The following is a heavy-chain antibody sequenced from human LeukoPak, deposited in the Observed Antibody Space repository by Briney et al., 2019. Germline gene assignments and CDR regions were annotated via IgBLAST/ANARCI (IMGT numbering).Heavy chain of an antibody. J-gene: IGHJ4*02. CDR3: ARIESSDAFDY. D-gene: IGHD6-19*01. Sequence: SGPTLVNPTQTLTLTCTFSGFSLSTSGMRVSWIRQPPGKALEWLARFDWDDDKFYSAFLKTRLTISKDTSKNQVILIMTNMDPVDTATYYCARIESSDAFDYWGQGTLVTVSS. V-gene: IGHV2-70*04. CDR2: FDWDDDK. CDR1: GFSLSTSGMR.